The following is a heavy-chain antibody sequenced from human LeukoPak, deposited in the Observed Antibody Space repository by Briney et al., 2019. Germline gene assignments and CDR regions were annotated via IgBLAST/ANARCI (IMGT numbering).Heavy chain of an antibody. V-gene: IGHV3-7*01. CDR1: GFTFSSYW. Sequence: GGSLRLPCAASGFTFSSYWMSWVRQAPGKGLEWVANIKQDGSEKYYVDSVKGRFTISRDNAKNSLYLQMNSLRAEDTAVYYCATLSYYYGMDVWGQGTTVTVSS. CDR2: IKQDGSEK. J-gene: IGHJ6*02. CDR3: ATLSYYYGMDV.